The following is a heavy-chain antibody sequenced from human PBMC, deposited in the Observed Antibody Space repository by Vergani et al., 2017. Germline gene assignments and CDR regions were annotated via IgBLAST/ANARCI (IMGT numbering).Heavy chain of an antibody. J-gene: IGHJ6*01. D-gene: IGHD2-21*01. V-gene: IGHV3-30*18. CDR3: AKDLIFQGTLAQNYSGVDV. Sequence: QVQLVQSGGGVVQPGTSRRLSCAVSGFTFNYYGMHWVRQAPGKGLEWVAVISYDGRKKYYAESVKGRFTISRDDSKNTLYLQMNSLRVEDTAVYYCAKDLIFQGTLAQNYSGVDVWWQGSTVTVSS. CDR2: ISYDGRKK. CDR1: GFTFNYYG.